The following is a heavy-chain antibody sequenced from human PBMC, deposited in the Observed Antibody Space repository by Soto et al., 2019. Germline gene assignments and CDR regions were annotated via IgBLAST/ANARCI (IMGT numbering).Heavy chain of an antibody. CDR1: GGSFSGYY. CDR3: ARELVYCSSTSCYQGMDV. J-gene: IGHJ6*02. V-gene: IGHV4-34*01. Sequence: KPSETLSLTCAVYGGSFSGYYWSWIRQPPGKGLEWIGEINHSGSTNYNPSLKSRVTISVDTSKNQFSLKLSSVTAADTAVYYCARELVYCSSTSCYQGMDVWGQGTTVTVSS. D-gene: IGHD2-2*01. CDR2: INHSGST.